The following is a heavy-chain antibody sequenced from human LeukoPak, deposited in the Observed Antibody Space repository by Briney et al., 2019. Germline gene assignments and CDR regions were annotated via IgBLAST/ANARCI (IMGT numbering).Heavy chain of an antibody. D-gene: IGHD6-19*01. CDR2: IYPGDSDT. Sequence: GESLEISCKGSGYSFTSYWIGWVRQMPGKGLEWMGIIYPGDSDTRYSPSFQGQVTISADKSICTAYLQWSSLKASDTAMYYCARLPLSAVAEYYFDYWGQGTLVTVSS. V-gene: IGHV5-51*01. J-gene: IGHJ4*02. CDR1: GYSFTSYW. CDR3: ARLPLSAVAEYYFDY.